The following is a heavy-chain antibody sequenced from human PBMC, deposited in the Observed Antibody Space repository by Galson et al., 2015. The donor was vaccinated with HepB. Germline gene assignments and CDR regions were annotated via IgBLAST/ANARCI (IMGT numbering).Heavy chain of an antibody. CDR2: VSYSGSP. CDR3: ARVYDSSSADLDY. Sequence: SETLSLTCTVSGASISSYYWNWIRQPPGKGLEWIGYVSYSGSPNYNPSLKSRVTISINTSKNQFPLNLSSVTAADTAVYYCARVYDSSSADLDYWGQGTLVTVSS. J-gene: IGHJ4*02. D-gene: IGHD6-6*01. CDR1: GASISSYY. V-gene: IGHV4-59*01.